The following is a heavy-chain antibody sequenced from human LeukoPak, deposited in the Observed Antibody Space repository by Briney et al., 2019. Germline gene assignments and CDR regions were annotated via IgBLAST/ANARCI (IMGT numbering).Heavy chain of an antibody. CDR3: ARYGSGNYYYYYYMDV. Sequence: GGSLRLSCAASGFTFSSYGMHWVRQAPGKGLEWVAFIRYDGSNKYYADSVKGRFTISRDNSKNTLYLQMNSLRAEDTAVYYCARYGSGNYYYYYYMDVWGKGTTVTISS. J-gene: IGHJ6*03. CDR1: GFTFSSYG. D-gene: IGHD3-10*01. CDR2: IRYDGSNK. V-gene: IGHV3-33*08.